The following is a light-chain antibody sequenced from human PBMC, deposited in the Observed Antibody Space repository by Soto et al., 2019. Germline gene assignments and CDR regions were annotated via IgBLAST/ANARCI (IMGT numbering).Light chain of an antibody. CDR2: GAS. V-gene: IGKV3-20*01. CDR1: QSVGSSY. Sequence: IGLTQSPGTLSLSPGERATLSCRASQSVGSSYLASYQQKPGQAPRFLIYGASSRATGIPDRFSGSGSGTDFALTISRLEPEYFAVYYCQEYDSSPYTFGKGTNLEIK. CDR3: QEYDSSPYT. J-gene: IGKJ2*01.